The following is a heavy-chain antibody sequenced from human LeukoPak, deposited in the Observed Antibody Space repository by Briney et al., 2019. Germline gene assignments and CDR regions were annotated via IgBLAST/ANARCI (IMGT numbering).Heavy chain of an antibody. D-gene: IGHD3-10*01. J-gene: IGHJ4*02. Sequence: ASVKVSCKTSGYTFSTYYMHWVRQAPGQGHEWLGIIHPTDGSTSYTQKIQGRVTMTRDTATGTVYLELSSLRSEDTAVYWCARANGGGLDYWGQGTLITVSS. V-gene: IGHV1-46*01. CDR3: ARANGGGLDY. CDR1: GYTFSTYY. CDR2: IHPTDGST.